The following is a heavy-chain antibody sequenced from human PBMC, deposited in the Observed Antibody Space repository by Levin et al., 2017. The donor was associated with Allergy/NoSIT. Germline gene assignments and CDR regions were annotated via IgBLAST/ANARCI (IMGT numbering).Heavy chain of an antibody. Sequence: PGASVKVSCAASGFSFSDYPMTWVRQGQGKGLEWVAATSYDGFNKNYADSVKGRFTISRDNFKNTLYLQMNSLSPEDTAVYYCARALSGSYFDSWGQGTLVTVSS. CDR2: TSYDGFNK. CDR3: ARALSGSYFDS. CDR1: GFSFSDYP. D-gene: IGHD3-10*01. J-gene: IGHJ4*02. V-gene: IGHV3-30-3*01.